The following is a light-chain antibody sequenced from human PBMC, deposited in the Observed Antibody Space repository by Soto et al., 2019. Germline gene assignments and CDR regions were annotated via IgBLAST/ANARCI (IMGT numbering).Light chain of an antibody. V-gene: IGLV2-14*01. CDR1: SSDVGGYNF. J-gene: IGLJ2*01. CDR2: DVS. CDR3: ISYTSSSTVV. Sequence: QSVPTQPASVSGSPGQSITISCTGTSSDVGGYNFVSWYQQHPGKAPKLMIYDVSYRPSGVSDRFSGSKSGNTASLIISGLQAEDEADYYCISYTSSSTVVFGGGTKVTVL.